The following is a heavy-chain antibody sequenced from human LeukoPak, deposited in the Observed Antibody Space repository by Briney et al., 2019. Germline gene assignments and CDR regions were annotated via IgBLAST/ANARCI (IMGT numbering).Heavy chain of an antibody. D-gene: IGHD2-2*01. J-gene: IGHJ4*02. CDR2: ICYYGSNK. V-gene: IGHV3-30*18. Sequence: GGSLRLSCAASGFTFSSYGMNWVRQAPGKGLEWVAVICYYGSNKYYADSVKGRFTISRANSKNTLYLQMNRLRAENTAVYSCAKDSCFKGSTSCTLGYWGQGTLVTVSS. CDR1: GFTFSSYG. CDR3: AKDSCFKGSTSCTLGY.